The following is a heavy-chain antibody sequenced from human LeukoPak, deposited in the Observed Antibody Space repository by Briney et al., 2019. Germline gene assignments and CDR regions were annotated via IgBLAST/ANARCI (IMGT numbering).Heavy chain of an antibody. Sequence: KPSETLSLTCTVSGGSISSGSYYWSWIRQPARKGLEWIGRIYTSGSTNYNPSLKSRVTISVDTSKNQFSLKLSSVTAADTAVYYCARLSRDGYNFVDYWGQGTLVTVSS. D-gene: IGHD5-24*01. J-gene: IGHJ4*02. CDR3: ARLSRDGYNFVDY. CDR1: GGSISSGSYY. CDR2: IYTSGST. V-gene: IGHV4-61*02.